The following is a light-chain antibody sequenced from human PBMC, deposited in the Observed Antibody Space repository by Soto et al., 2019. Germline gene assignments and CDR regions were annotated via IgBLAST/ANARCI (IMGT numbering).Light chain of an antibody. Sequence: QSVLTQPRSVSGSPGQSLSISCTGTSSDVGAYNYVSWYQQHPGKAPKLMIYDVSKRPSGVPDRFSGSKSGNTASLTISGLQAEDEADYYCCSYAGSYTFVVFGGGTKLTVL. CDR2: DVS. CDR1: SSDVGAYNY. V-gene: IGLV2-11*01. J-gene: IGLJ2*01. CDR3: CSYAGSYTFVV.